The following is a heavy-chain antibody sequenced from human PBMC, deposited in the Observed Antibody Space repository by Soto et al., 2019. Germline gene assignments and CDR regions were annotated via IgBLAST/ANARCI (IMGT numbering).Heavy chain of an antibody. CDR3: ARDHSSGWWNFDY. CDR1: GFTFSSYA. CDR2: ISGSGGST. J-gene: IGHJ4*02. Sequence: PGGSLRLSCAASGFTFSSYAMSWVRQAPGKGLERVSAISGSGGSTYYADSVKGRFTISRDNSKNTLYLQMNSLRAEDTAVYYCARDHSSGWWNFDYWGQGTLVTVSS. V-gene: IGHV3-23*01. D-gene: IGHD6-19*01.